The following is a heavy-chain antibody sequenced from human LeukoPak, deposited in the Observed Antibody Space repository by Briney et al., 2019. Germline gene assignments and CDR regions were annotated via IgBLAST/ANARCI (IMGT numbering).Heavy chain of an antibody. CDR2: INPSDLST. D-gene: IGHD4-11*01. CDR1: GYTFTNYF. J-gene: IGHJ4*02. V-gene: IGHV1-46*01. Sequence: ASVKVSCKASGYTFTNYFIHWGRQAPREGLEWMGIINPSDLSTAYAQNFPGRLTIPRDTSTSTVYMELSSLTSDDTAVFYCARDGHNYALHYWGQGTLVSVST. CDR3: ARDGHNYALHY.